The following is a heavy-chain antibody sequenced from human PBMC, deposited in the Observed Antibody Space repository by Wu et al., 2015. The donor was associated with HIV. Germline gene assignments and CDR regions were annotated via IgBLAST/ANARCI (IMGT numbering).Heavy chain of an antibody. CDR2: IAYNGNT. Sequence: QVQLVQSGAEVKKPGASVKVSCKTSGYTFSSHGISWVRQAPGQGLEWMGWIAYNGNTYYAQKLQGRVTMTSDTSTSTAYMEVRSLKSDDTAVYYCARVGDYYDSSGYYQGLDYWGQGTLVTVSS. V-gene: IGHV1-18*01. D-gene: IGHD3-22*01. CDR1: GYTFSSHG. CDR3: ARVGDYYDSSGYYQGLDY. J-gene: IGHJ4*02.